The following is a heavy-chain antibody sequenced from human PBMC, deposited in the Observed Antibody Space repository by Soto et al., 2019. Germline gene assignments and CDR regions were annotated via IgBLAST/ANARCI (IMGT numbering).Heavy chain of an antibody. D-gene: IGHD2-21*02. CDR1: GFTFSSHG. CDR3: TNDRSPGCGGYCRVAC. CDR2: ISHDGRED. Sequence: QVQLVESGGGVVQPGRSLRLSCAASGFTFSSHGMHWVRQAPGKGLEWVSVISHDGREDYYAESVRGRFTISRDNSKNTRDLQMNSLRPEDTAVYYCTNDRSPGCGGYCRVACWGQGSLVSVSS. V-gene: IGHV3-30*18. J-gene: IGHJ4*02.